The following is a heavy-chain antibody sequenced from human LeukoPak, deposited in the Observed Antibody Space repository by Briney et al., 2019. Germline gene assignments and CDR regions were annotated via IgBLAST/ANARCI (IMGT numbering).Heavy chain of an antibody. V-gene: IGHV4-34*01. CDR1: GGSFSGYY. CDR3: ARGLGGSYSDY. D-gene: IGHD1-26*01. Sequence: SETLSLTCGVYGGSFSGYYWSWIRQPPGKGLEWIGEINHSGSTNYNPSLKSRVTISVDTSKNQFSLKLSSVTAADTAVYYCARGLGGSYSDYWGQGTLVTVSS. J-gene: IGHJ4*02. CDR2: INHSGST.